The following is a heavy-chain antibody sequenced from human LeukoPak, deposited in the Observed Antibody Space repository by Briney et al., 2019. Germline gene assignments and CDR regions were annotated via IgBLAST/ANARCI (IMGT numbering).Heavy chain of an antibody. J-gene: IGHJ4*02. CDR3: TRDNAYMFDY. CDR2: INTDGTTT. CDR1: GFTFSSYS. D-gene: IGHD2-2*01. V-gene: IGHV3-74*01. Sequence: PGGSLRLSCAASGFTFSSYSMNWVRQAPGKGLMWVSHINTDGTTTTYADSVRGRFTVSRDNAKNTLYLEMSRLRAEDTAVYFCTRDNAYMFDYWGQGTQVAVSS.